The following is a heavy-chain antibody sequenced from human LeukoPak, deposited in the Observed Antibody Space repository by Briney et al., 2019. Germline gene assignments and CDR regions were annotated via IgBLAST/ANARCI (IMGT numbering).Heavy chain of an antibody. CDR1: GGTFSSYA. D-gene: IGHD4-23*01. CDR3: ARGRDLDYGSNSGSGY. Sequence: SVKVSCKASGGTFSSYAISWVRQAPGQGLEWMGGIIPIFGTANYAQKFQGRVMITADESTSTAYMELSSLRSEDTAVYYCARGRDLDYGSNSGSGYWGQGTLVTVSS. J-gene: IGHJ4*02. CDR2: IIPIFGTA. V-gene: IGHV1-69*01.